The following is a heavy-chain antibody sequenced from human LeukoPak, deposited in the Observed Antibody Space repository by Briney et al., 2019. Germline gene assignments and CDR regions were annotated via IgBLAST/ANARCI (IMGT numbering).Heavy chain of an antibody. J-gene: IGHJ3*02. V-gene: IGHV3-30*03. CDR3: ARGALGMSGRIVDAFDI. Sequence: GGSLRLSCAASGFTFSSYGMHWVRQAPGKGLEWVAVISYDGSNKYYADSVKGRFTISRDNSKNTLYLQMNSLRVEDTAVYYCARGALGMSGRIVDAFDIWGQGTRVTVSS. CDR2: ISYDGSNK. D-gene: IGHD1-14*01. CDR1: GFTFSSYG.